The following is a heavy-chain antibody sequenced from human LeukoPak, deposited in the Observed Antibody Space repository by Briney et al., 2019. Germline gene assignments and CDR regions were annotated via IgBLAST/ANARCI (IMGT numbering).Heavy chain of an antibody. V-gene: IGHV4-61*02. CDR3: ARGPITIFGVVVLYYFDY. CDR2: IYTSGST. Sequence: SETLSLTCTVSGGSISSSSYYWGWIRQPAGKGLEWIGRIYTSGSTNYNPSLKSRVTISVDTSKNQFSMKLSSVTAADTAVYYCARGPITIFGVVVLYYFDYWGQGTLVTVSS. J-gene: IGHJ4*02. CDR1: GGSISSSSYY. D-gene: IGHD3-3*01.